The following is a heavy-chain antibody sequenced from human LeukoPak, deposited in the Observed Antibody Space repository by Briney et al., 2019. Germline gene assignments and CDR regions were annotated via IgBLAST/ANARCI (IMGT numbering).Heavy chain of an antibody. CDR2: INPNSGGT. CDR3: ASSAELPFDY. V-gene: IGHV1-2*06. D-gene: IGHD3-10*01. Sequence: RGESLKISCKGSGYTFTGYYMHWVRQAPGQGLEWMGRINPNSGGTNYAQKFQGRVTMTRDTSISTAYMELSRLRSADTAVYYCASSAELPFDYWGQGTLVTVSS. J-gene: IGHJ4*02. CDR1: GYTFTGYY.